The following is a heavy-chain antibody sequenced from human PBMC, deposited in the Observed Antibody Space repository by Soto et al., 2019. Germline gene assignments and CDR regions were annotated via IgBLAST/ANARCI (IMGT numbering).Heavy chain of an antibody. CDR3: VRDLRAGKYFDN. CDR2: IGHVSNAI. Sequence: QVQLVESGGGVVQPGRSLRLSCATSGFTFNGYGMHWVRQAPGKGLEWVAVIGHVSNAINYADSVKGRFTISRDNTKNTLFLQLDSLRGEDTAVYYCVRDLRAGKYFDNWGQGSLVVVSS. CDR1: GFTFNGYG. J-gene: IGHJ4*02. D-gene: IGHD1-1*01. V-gene: IGHV3-33*01.